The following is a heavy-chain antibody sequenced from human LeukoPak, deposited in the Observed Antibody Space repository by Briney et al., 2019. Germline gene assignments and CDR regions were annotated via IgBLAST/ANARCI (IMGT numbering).Heavy chain of an antibody. D-gene: IGHD4-17*01. CDR2: INAGNGNT. CDR3: ARGGDYGDYGDYYYGMDV. Sequence: GASVKVSCKASGYTFTSYAMHWVRQAPGQRLEWMGWINAGNGNTKYSQKFQGRVTITRDTSASTAYMELSSLRSEDTAVYYRARGGDYGDYGDYYYGMDVWGQGTTVTVSS. V-gene: IGHV1-3*01. CDR1: GYTFTSYA. J-gene: IGHJ6*02.